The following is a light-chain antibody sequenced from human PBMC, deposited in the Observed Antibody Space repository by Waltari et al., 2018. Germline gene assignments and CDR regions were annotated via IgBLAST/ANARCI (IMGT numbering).Light chain of an antibody. CDR2: GAS. J-gene: IGKJ1*01. CDR3: QQYSASTGT. CDR1: QTINSNH. Sequence: EIVLTQSPGTMSLSPGDRAILSCRTSQTINSNHLAWYQQKPGQAPRPLIHGASSRAIGIPDRFFGSGSGRDFTLTISRLEPGDSGVYYCQQYSASTGTFGQGTKVEIK. V-gene: IGKV3-20*01.